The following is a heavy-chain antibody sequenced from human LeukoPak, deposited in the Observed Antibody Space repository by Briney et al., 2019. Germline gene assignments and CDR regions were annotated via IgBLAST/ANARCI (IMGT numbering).Heavy chain of an antibody. CDR2: ISAYNGNT. J-gene: IGHJ5*02. CDR3: ARARIAVAGRELGFDP. CDR1: GYTFTSYG. V-gene: IGHV1-18*01. Sequence: ASVKVSCKASGYTFTSYGISWVRQAPGQGLERMGWISAYNGNTNYAQKLQGRVTMTTDTSTSTAYMELRSLRSDDTAVYYCARARIAVAGRELGFDPWGQGTLVTVSS. D-gene: IGHD6-19*01.